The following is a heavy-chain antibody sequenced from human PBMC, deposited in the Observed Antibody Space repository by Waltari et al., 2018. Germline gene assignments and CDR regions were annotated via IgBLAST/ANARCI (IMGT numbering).Heavy chain of an antibody. CDR2: MNPNSGNT. CDR1: GYPFTSYD. J-gene: IGHJ4*02. CDR3: ARGWGQSSGYGN. V-gene: IGHV1-8*03. D-gene: IGHD3-22*01. Sequence: QVQLVQSGAEVKKPGASGKVSCKASGYPFTSYDINWLRQATGQGLEWMGWMNPNSGNTGYAQKFQGRVTITTDESTSTAYMELSSLRSEDTAVYYCARGWGQSSGYGNWGQGTLVTVSS.